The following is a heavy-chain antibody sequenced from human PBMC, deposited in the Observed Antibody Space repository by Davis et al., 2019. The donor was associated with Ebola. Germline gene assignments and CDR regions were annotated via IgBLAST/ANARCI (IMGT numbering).Heavy chain of an antibody. CDR1: GYTFTSYG. D-gene: IGHD4-17*01. CDR3: AKVNRRVTVDYGDYVDY. J-gene: IGHJ4*02. Sequence: ASVKVSCKASGYTFTSYGISWVRQAPGQGLEWMGWISAYNGNTNYAQKLQGRVTMTTDTSTSTAYMELRSLRSDDTAVYYCAKVNRRVTVDYGDYVDYWGQGTLVIVSS. CDR2: ISAYNGNT. V-gene: IGHV1-18*01.